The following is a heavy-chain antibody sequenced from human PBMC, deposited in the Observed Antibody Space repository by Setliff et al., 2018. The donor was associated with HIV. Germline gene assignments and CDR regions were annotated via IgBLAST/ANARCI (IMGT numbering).Heavy chain of an antibody. CDR1: GFTFISYD. D-gene: IGHD4-17*01. V-gene: IGHV4-30-2*01. CDR2: IYHSGST. Sequence: SETLRLSCAASGFTFISYDMSWIRQPPGKGLEWIGYIYHSGSTYYNPSLKSRVTISVDRSKNQFSLKLSSVTAADTAVYYCARRAYGDYVEYYFDYWGQGTLVTVSS. CDR3: ARRAYGDYVEYYFDY. J-gene: IGHJ4*02.